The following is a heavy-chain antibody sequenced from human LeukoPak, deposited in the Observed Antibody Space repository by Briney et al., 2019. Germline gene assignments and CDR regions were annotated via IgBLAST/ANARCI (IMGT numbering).Heavy chain of an antibody. D-gene: IGHD3-3*01. CDR3: ARGWYFDFWSGYYMSQGWFDP. CDR2: IYYSGST. CDR1: GGSISSGGDY. Sequence: SETLSLTCTVSGGSISSGGDYWSWIRQHPGKGLEWIGYIYYSGSTYYNPSLKSRVTISVDTSKNQFSLKLSPVTAAFTAVFYCARGWYFDFWSGYYMSQGWFDPWGQGTLVTVSS. J-gene: IGHJ5*02. V-gene: IGHV4-31*03.